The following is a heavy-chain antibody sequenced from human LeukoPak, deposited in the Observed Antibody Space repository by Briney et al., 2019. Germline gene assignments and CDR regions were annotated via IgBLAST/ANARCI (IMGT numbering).Heavy chain of an antibody. CDR1: GYTFTSYY. J-gene: IGHJ4*02. CDR2: INPSGGST. D-gene: IGHD6-19*01. V-gene: IGHV1-46*01. Sequence: ASVKVSCKASGYTFTSYYMHWVRQAPGQGLEWMGIINPSGGSTSYAQKFQGRVTMTRDTSTSTVYMELSSLRSEDTAVYYCARERGGSGWYEYYYDYWGQGTLVTVSS. CDR3: ARERGGSGWYEYYYDY.